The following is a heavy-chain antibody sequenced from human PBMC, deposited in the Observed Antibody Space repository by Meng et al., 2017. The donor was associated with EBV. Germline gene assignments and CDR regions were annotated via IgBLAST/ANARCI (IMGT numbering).Heavy chain of an antibody. CDR2: IYGTGTT. Sequence: QVQLEELGPALVEPSEPPSPPCTVCGVSVATGTYHWCWFRRSPGKGREWIGYIYGTGTTICTPSLKCRVSIFLETAKNLFSLKLISVTTADTAVYYCAKSRSSTPGVVDYWGQGTLVTVSS. CDR1: GVSVATGTYH. V-gene: IGHV4-61*01. D-gene: IGHD3-10*01. CDR3: AKSRSSTPGVVDY. J-gene: IGHJ4*02.